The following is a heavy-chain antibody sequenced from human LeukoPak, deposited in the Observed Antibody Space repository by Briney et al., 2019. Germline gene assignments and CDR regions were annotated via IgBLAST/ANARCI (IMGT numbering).Heavy chain of an antibody. CDR2: IYSGGST. J-gene: IGHJ4*02. CDR3: ARATGGAYYYDSSGYYYFDY. CDR1: GFTFSSYA. V-gene: IGHV3-53*04. D-gene: IGHD3-22*01. Sequence: HPGGSLRLSCAASGFTFSSYAMSWVRQAPGKGLEWVSVIYSGGSTYYADSVKGRFTISRHNSKNTLYLQMNSLRAEDTAVYYCARATGGAYYYDSSGYYYFDYWGQGTLVTVSS.